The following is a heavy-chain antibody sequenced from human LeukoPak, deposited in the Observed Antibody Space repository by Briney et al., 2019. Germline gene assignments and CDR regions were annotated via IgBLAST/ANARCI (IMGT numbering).Heavy chain of an antibody. Sequence: ASVKASCKASGYTFTSYGISWVRRAPGQGLEWMGWISAYNGNTNYAQKLQGRVTMTTDTSTSTAYMELRSLRSDDTAVYYCARSHFFDYSNYYYYYMDVWGKGTTVTVSS. D-gene: IGHD4-11*01. V-gene: IGHV1-18*01. J-gene: IGHJ6*03. CDR1: GYTFTSYG. CDR3: ARSHFFDYSNYYYYYMDV. CDR2: ISAYNGNT.